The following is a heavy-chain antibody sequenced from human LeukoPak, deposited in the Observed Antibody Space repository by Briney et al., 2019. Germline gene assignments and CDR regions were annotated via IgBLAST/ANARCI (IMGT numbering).Heavy chain of an antibody. Sequence: GGSLRLSCAASGFTFSSYSMNWVRQAPGKGLEWVSSISSSSSYIYYADSVKGRFTISRDNAKNPLYLQMNSLRAEDTAVYYCAGTTVVNSVEVYWGQGTLVTVSS. D-gene: IGHD4-23*01. V-gene: IGHV3-21*01. J-gene: IGHJ4*02. CDR2: ISSSSSYI. CDR1: GFTFSSYS. CDR3: AGTTVVNSVEVY.